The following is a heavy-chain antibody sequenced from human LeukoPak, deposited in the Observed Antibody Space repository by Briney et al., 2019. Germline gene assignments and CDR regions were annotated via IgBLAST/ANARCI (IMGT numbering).Heavy chain of an antibody. J-gene: IGHJ6*02. CDR3: ARGSPPLSDILTGYSLYYYYYGMDV. V-gene: IGHV1-8*02. D-gene: IGHD3-9*01. CDR2: INPNSGNT. Sequence: ASVKVSCKASGYTFTGYYMHWVRQAPGQGLEWMGWINPNSGNTGYAQKFQGRVTMTRNTSISTAYMELSSLRSEDTAVYYCARGSPPLSDILTGYSLYYYYYGMDVWGQGATVTVSS. CDR1: GYTFTGYY.